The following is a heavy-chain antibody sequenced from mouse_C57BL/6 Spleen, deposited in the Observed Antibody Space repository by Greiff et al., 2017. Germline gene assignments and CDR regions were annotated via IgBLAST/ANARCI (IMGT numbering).Heavy chain of an antibody. CDR3: ARGGYGNLYYFDY. Sequence: QVQLQQPGAELVKPGASVKLSCKASGYTFTGYWMHWVKQRPGQGLEWIGMIHPNSGSTNYNEKFKSKATLTVDKSSSTAYMQLSSLTSEDSAVYYCARGGYGNLYYFDYWGQGTTLTVSS. J-gene: IGHJ2*01. CDR1: GYTFTGYW. V-gene: IGHV1-64*01. D-gene: IGHD2-1*01. CDR2: IHPNSGST.